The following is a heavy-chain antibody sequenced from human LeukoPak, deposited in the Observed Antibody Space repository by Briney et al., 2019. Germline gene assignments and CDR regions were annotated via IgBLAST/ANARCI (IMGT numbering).Heavy chain of an antibody. J-gene: IGHJ6*02. D-gene: IGHD3-16*01. Sequence: GGSLRLSCAASGFTFDDYAMHWVRQAPGKGLEWVSGISWNSGSIGYADSVKGRFTISRDNSKNTLYLQMNSLRAEDTAVYYCARTYDYPYYYYGMDVWGQGTTVTVSS. V-gene: IGHV3-9*01. CDR1: GFTFDDYA. CDR2: ISWNSGSI. CDR3: ARTYDYPYYYYGMDV.